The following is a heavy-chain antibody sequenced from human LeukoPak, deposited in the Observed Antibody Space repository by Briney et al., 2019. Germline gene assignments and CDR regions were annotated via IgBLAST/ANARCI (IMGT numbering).Heavy chain of an antibody. D-gene: IGHD4-23*01. CDR3: ARGYGGNALPDY. CDR1: GFTFSSCT. J-gene: IGHJ4*02. V-gene: IGHV3-48*01. Sequence: GGFLRLSCTASGFTFSSCTMNWVRQAPGKGLEWVSHISPSNRTIYYADSVKGRFTISRDNARNSLYLQMDGLRAEDTAVYYCARGYGGNALPDYWGQGTLVTVSS. CDR2: ISPSNRTI.